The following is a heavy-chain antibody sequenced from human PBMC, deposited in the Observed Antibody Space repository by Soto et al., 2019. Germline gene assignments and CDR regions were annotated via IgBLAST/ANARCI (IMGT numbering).Heavy chain of an antibody. V-gene: IGHV3-48*02. Sequence: GGSLRLSCEGSGFTFSSYAMSWVRQAPGKGLEWVSYISSSSSTIYYADSVKGRFTISRDNAKNSLYLQMNSLRDEDTAVYYCATSTIFGVVIISGMDVWGQGTTVTVSS. D-gene: IGHD3-3*01. CDR1: GFTFSSYA. CDR3: ATSTIFGVVIISGMDV. CDR2: ISSSSSTI. J-gene: IGHJ6*02.